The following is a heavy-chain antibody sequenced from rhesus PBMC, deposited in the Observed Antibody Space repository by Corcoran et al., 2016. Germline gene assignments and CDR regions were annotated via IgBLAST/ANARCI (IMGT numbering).Heavy chain of an antibody. CDR2: IYWDDEK. Sequence: QVTLKDSGPALVKPTQTLTLTCTFSGFSISTSGMGVGWIRRPPGKALEWLALIYWDDEKYYSTSLKSRLTISKDTSKNQFVLTMTNMDPVDTATYYCARRPYDYFDYWGQGVLVTVSS. D-gene: IGHD3-22*01. CDR1: GFSISTSGMG. V-gene: IGHV2-174*01. CDR3: ARRPYDYFDY. J-gene: IGHJ4*01.